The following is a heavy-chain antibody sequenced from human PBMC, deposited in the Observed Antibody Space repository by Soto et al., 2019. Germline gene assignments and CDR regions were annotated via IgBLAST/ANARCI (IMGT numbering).Heavy chain of an antibody. V-gene: IGHV1-69*13. CDR3: GWIFGEADY. CDR1: GGTFSSYA. Sequence: GASVKVSGKASGGTFSSYAISWVRQAPGQGLEWMGGIIPIFGTANYAQKFQGRVTITADESTSTAYMELSSLRSEDTALYYCGWIFGEADYWGQGTLVTVSS. J-gene: IGHJ4*02. CDR2: IIPIFGTA. D-gene: IGHD3-16*01.